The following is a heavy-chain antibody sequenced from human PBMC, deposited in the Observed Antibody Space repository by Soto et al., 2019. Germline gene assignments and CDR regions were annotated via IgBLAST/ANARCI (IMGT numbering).Heavy chain of an antibody. CDR3: AREGQSGCSSTSRQSPLAY. CDR2: IWYDGSNK. Sequence: PRLSCAASGFTFSSYGMHWVRQAPGKGLEWVAVIWYDGSNKYYADSVKGRFTISRDNSKNTLYLQMNSLRAEDTAVYYCAREGQSGCSSTSRQSPLAYWGQRTLDTVSS. CDR1: GFTFSSYG. D-gene: IGHD2-2*01. V-gene: IGHV3-33*01. J-gene: IGHJ1*01.